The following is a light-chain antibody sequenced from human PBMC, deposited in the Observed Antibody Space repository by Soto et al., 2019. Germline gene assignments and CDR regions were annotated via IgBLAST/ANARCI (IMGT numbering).Light chain of an antibody. J-gene: IGKJ5*01. CDR3: QQRSYWPIT. V-gene: IGKV3-11*01. CDR2: GAS. CDR1: QSVSRDY. Sequence: EIVLTQSPDTLSLSPWERATLSCRASQSVSRDYLVWYQQKPGQAPRLLIYGASSRATGIPDRFSGSGSGTDFTLTISSLEPEDFAVYYCQQRSYWPITFGQGTRLEIK.